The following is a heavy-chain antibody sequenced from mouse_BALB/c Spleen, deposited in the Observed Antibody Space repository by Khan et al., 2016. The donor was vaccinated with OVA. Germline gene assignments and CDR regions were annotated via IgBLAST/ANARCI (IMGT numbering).Heavy chain of an antibody. Sequence: VQLQESGPGLVKPSQSLSLTCTVTGYSITSEYAWNWIRQFPGNKLEWMGYINYSGNTRFNPSFKSRTSITPDTSKNQFFLQLNSIHTEDAATYNSRRKDYNNYDTFPYWGQGTLVTVSA. CDR3: RRKDYNNYDTFPY. CDR1: GYSITSEYA. J-gene: IGHJ3*01. D-gene: IGHD2-4*01. V-gene: IGHV3-2*02. CDR2: INYSGNT.